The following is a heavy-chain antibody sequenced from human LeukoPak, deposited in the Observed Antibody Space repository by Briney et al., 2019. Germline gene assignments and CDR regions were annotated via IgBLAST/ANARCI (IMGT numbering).Heavy chain of an antibody. V-gene: IGHV3-30*03. CDR1: GFTFSSYG. CDR2: ISYDGSNK. Sequence: GRSLRLSCAASGFTFSSYGMHWVRQAPGKGLEWVAVISYDGSNKYYADSVKGRFTISRDNSKNTLYLQMNSLRAEDTAVYYCAVENHYYDSSGYLWENYGMDVWGQGTTVTVSS. D-gene: IGHD3-22*01. CDR3: AVENHYYDSSGYLWENYGMDV. J-gene: IGHJ6*02.